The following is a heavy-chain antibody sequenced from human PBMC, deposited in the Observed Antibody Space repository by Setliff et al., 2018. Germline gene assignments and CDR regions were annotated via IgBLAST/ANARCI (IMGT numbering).Heavy chain of an antibody. J-gene: IGHJ4*02. CDR3: ARSFSRREKFLLDY. V-gene: IGHV4-38-2*01. Sequence: SETLSLTCAVSGYSIGYSIGSGYIWGWIRQPPGKGLEWVGNIGHTGSINYNPSLKSRLTISRDTSKNQFSLKVSSVTAADTAVYYCARSFSRREKFLLDYWGQGALVTVSS. CDR1: GYSIGYSIGSGYI. CDR2: IGHTGSI.